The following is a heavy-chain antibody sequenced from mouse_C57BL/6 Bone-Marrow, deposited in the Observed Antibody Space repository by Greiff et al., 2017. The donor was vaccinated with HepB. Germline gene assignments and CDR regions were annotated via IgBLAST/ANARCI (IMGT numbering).Heavy chain of an antibody. V-gene: IGHV3-6*01. CDR2: ISYDGSN. Sequence: EVQRVESGPGLVKPSQSLSLTCSVPGYSITSGYSWNWIRQFPGNKLEWMGYISYDGSNNYNPSLKNRISITRDTSKNQFFLKLNSVTTEDTATYYCARGAYYYGSSYWDAMDYWGQGTSVTVSS. D-gene: IGHD1-1*01. CDR1: GYSITSGYS. J-gene: IGHJ4*01. CDR3: ARGAYYYGSSYWDAMDY.